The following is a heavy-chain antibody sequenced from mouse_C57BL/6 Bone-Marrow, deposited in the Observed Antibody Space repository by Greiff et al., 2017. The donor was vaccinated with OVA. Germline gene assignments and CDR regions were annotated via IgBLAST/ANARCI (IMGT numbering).Heavy chain of an antibody. CDR2: IDPNSGGT. J-gene: IGHJ2*01. Sequence: VKLMESGAELVKPGASVKLSCKASGYTFTSYWMHWVKQRPGRGLEWIGRIDPNSGGTKNNEKFKSKATLTVDKPSSTAYMQLSSLTSEDSAVYYCARGDYYGSSYYFDYWGQGTTLTVSS. D-gene: IGHD1-1*01. V-gene: IGHV1-72*01. CDR3: ARGDYYGSSYYFDY. CDR1: GYTFTSYW.